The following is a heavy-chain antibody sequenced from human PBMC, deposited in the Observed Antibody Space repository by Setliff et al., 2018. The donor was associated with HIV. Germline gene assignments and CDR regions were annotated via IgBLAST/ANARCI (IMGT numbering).Heavy chain of an antibody. V-gene: IGHV3-49*04. Sequence: GSLRLSCTASGFIFGDYAMSWVRQAPGKGLEWVGFIRSKRYGGTTEYAASVKGRFTISRDDSKSIAYLQMNSLKTEDTAVYYCTRVGYSDYLYYYYMDVWGKGTTVTVSS. CDR1: GFIFGDYA. CDR2: IRSKRYGGTT. D-gene: IGHD4-17*01. J-gene: IGHJ6*03. CDR3: TRVGYSDYLYYYYMDV.